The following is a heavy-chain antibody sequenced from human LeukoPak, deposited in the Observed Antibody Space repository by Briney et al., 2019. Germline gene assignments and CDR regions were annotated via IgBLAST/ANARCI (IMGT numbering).Heavy chain of an antibody. CDR2: IEDNGRDK. CDR1: GFTFSRYW. J-gene: IGHJ4*02. CDR3: VKDSGTYSFDY. Sequence: GGSLRLSCAASGFTFSRYWMNWVRQAPGKGLEWISLIEDNGRDKFYADSVRGRLTISRDNSKNTLYLQINNLRVEDTAVYYCVKDSGTYSFDYWGQGTQVTVSS. D-gene: IGHD1-26*01. V-gene: IGHV3-30*02.